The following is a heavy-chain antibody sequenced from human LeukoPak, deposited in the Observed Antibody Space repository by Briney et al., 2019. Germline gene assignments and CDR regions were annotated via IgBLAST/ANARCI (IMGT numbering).Heavy chain of an antibody. Sequence: SETLSLTCAVYGGSFSGYCWSWIRQPPGKGLEWIGEINHSGSTNYNLSLKSRVTISVDTSKNQFSLKLSSVTAADTAVYYCARRPRGDAFDIWGQGTMVTVSS. CDR2: INHSGST. V-gene: IGHV4-34*01. CDR1: GGSFSGYC. CDR3: ARRPRGDAFDI. J-gene: IGHJ3*02.